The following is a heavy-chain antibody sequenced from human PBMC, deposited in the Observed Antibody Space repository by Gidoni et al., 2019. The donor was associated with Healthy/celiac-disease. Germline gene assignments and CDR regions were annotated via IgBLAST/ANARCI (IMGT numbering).Heavy chain of an antibody. D-gene: IGHD2-2*02. V-gene: IGHV4-39*07. CDR1: GGSISSSSYY. J-gene: IGHJ5*02. CDR2: IYDCGST. CDR3: ARVPPTPIVVVPAAIRFVFDP. Sequence: QLQLQESGPGLVKPSETLSLPCTVSGGSISSSSYYWGWIRQPPGKGLEWIGSIYDCGSTYYNPSLKSRVTISVDTSKNQFSLKLSSVTAADTAVYYCARVPPTPIVVVPAAIRFVFDPWGQGTLVTVSS.